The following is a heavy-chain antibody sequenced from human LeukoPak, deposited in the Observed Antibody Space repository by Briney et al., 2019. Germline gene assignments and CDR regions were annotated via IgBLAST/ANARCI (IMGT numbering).Heavy chain of an antibody. D-gene: IGHD6-19*01. Sequence: SETLSLTCTVSGGSISSSPYYWGWIRQPPGKGLEWIGNIYYSGSTYYNPSLKTRVTISVDTSKNQFSLTLTSVTAADTAVYYCARHASVDGNWPRPLDYWGQGSLVTVSS. V-gene: IGHV4-39*01. CDR3: ARHASVDGNWPRPLDY. J-gene: IGHJ4*02. CDR1: GGSISSSPYY. CDR2: IYYSGST.